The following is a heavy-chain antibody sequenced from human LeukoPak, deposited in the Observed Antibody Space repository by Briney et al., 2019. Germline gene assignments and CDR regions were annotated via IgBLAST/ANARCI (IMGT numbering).Heavy chain of an antibody. Sequence: SETLSLTCTVSGGSISSDSYYWAWIRQPPWKGLEWIASIYYSGSTYYNPSLKSRVTISVDTSKNQFSLKLSSVTAADTAVYYCARLISPVYYDSSGYYWGQGTLVTVSS. D-gene: IGHD3-22*01. CDR2: IYYSGST. CDR1: GGSISSDSYY. V-gene: IGHV4-39*01. CDR3: ARLISPVYYDSSGYY. J-gene: IGHJ4*02.